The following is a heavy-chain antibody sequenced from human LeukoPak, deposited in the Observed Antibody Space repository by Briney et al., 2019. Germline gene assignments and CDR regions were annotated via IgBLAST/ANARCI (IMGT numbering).Heavy chain of an antibody. V-gene: IGHV1-18*01. CDR2: ISAYNGNT. CDR3: AREGSGWYIDYYGMDV. CDR1: GYTFTSYG. Sequence: ASVKVSCKASGYTFTSYGISWVRQAPGQGLEWMGWISAYNGNTNYAQTLQGRVTMTTDTSTSTAYMELRSLRSDDTAVYYCAREGSGWYIDYYGMDVWGKGTTVTVSS. D-gene: IGHD6-19*01. J-gene: IGHJ6*04.